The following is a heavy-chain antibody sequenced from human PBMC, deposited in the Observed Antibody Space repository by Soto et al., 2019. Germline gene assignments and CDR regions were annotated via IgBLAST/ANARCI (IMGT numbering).Heavy chain of an antibody. V-gene: IGHV3-13*01. CDR2: IGTAGDT. CDR1: GFTFSSYD. D-gene: IGHD3-9*01. Sequence: GGSLRLSCAASGFTFSSYDMHWVRQATGKGLEWVSAIGTAGDTYYPGSVKGRFTISRENAKHSLYLQMNSLRAGDTAVYYCAREGYDILTGQVKYYYYMDVWGKGTTVTVSS. J-gene: IGHJ6*03. CDR3: AREGYDILTGQVKYYYYMDV.